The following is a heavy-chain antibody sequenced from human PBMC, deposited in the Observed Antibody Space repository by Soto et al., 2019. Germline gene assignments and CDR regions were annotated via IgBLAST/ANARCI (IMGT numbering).Heavy chain of an antibody. D-gene: IGHD6-6*01. J-gene: IGHJ5*02. CDR2: INAGNGNT. V-gene: IGHV1-3*01. Sequence: ASVKVSCKASGYTFTSYSMHWVRQAPGQRLEWMGWINAGNGNTKYSQKFQGRVTITRDTSASTAYMELSSLRSEDTAVYYCARLSTLYSSSSNWFDPWGQGTLVTVSS. CDR1: GYTFTSYS. CDR3: ARLSTLYSSSSNWFDP.